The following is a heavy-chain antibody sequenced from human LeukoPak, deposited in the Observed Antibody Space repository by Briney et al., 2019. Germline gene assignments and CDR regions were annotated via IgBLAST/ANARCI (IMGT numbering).Heavy chain of an antibody. CDR1: GYTFSGCY. CDR3: ARGVTGIYYYYYMDV. J-gene: IGHJ6*03. D-gene: IGHD6-13*01. V-gene: IGHV1-2*02. CDR2: INPNSGDT. Sequence: ASVKVSCTASGYTFSGCYMHWVRRAPGQGLEWMGWINPNSGDTNYAQKFQDRVTMTRDTSISTAYMELSRLRSDDTAVYYCARGVTGIYYYYYMDVWGKGTTVTISS.